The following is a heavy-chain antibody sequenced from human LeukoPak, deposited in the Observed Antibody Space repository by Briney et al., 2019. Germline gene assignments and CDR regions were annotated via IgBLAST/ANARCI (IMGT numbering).Heavy chain of an antibody. V-gene: IGHV1-8*01. Sequence: GASVKVPCKASGYTFTSYDINWVRQATGQGLEWMGWMNPNSGNTGYAQKFQGRVTMTRNTSISTAYMELSSLRSEDTAVYYCAVSTFIEYSSSWHYYYYMDVWGKGTTVTVSS. CDR2: MNPNSGNT. J-gene: IGHJ6*03. D-gene: IGHD6-6*01. CDR3: AVSTFIEYSSSWHYYYYMDV. CDR1: GYTFTSYD.